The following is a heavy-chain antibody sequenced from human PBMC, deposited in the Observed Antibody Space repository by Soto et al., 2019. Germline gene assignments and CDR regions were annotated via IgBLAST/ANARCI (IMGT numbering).Heavy chain of an antibody. CDR3: ARDHVRPDYDDYYYYYGMDV. CDR1: GFTVSSNY. Sequence: GGSLRLSCAASGFTVSSNYMSWVRQAPGKGLEWVSVIYSGGSTYYADSVKGRFTISRDNSKNTLYLQMNSLRAEDTAVYYCARDHVRPDYDDYYYYYGMDVWGQGTTVTVSS. V-gene: IGHV3-53*01. J-gene: IGHJ6*02. CDR2: IYSGGST. D-gene: IGHD4-17*01.